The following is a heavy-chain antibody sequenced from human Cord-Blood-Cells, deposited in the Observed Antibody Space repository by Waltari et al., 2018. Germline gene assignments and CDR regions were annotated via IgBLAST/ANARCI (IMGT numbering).Heavy chain of an antibody. J-gene: IGHJ6*02. Sequence: QLPLQESGPGLVKPSATLSLPCTVSGGSISSSRYYWGWFRQHPGKGLEWIGRIYYSGSTYYNPSLKSRVTISVDTSKNQFSLKLSSVTAADTAVYYCATASPLCSSTSCYYYYGMDVWGQGTTVTVSS. CDR1: GGSISSSRYY. V-gene: IGHV4-39*01. D-gene: IGHD2-2*01. CDR2: IYYSGST. CDR3: ATASPLCSSTSCYYYYGMDV.